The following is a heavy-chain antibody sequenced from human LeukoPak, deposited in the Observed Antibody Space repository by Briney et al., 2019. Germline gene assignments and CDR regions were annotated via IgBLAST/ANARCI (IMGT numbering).Heavy chain of an antibody. D-gene: IGHD3-16*01. V-gene: IGHV3-53*01. J-gene: IGHJ3*02. CDR1: GLTGSHNY. CDR2: IHTSGDT. Sequence: GGSLRLSCAASGLTGSHNYVSWVRQAPGKGLEWVSAIHTSGDTCYADSVKGRFTISRDNAKNSLYLQMNSLRAEDTAVYYCARDRGGGQGSFDIWGQGTMVTVSS. CDR3: ARDRGGGQGSFDI.